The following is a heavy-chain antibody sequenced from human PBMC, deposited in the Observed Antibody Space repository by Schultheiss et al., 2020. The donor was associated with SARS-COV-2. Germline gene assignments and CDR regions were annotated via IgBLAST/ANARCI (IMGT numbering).Heavy chain of an antibody. CDR1: GFTFDDYA. V-gene: IGHV3-9*01. CDR2: ISWNSGSI. Sequence: GGSLRLSCAASGFTFDDYAMHWVRQAPGKGLEWVSGISWNSGSIGYADSVKGRFTISRDNSKNTLYLQMNSLRAEDTAVYYCARVGATNLPHYYGMDVWGQGTTVTVSS. J-gene: IGHJ6*02. D-gene: IGHD1-26*01. CDR3: ARVGATNLPHYYGMDV.